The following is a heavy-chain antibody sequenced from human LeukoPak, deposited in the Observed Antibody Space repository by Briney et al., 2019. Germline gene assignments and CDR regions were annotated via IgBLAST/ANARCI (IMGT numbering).Heavy chain of an antibody. CDR2: FYHTRST. Sequence: PSETLSLTCTVPGGSISGQYWSWIRQSPGEGLERIGHFYHTRSTNYSPSLKSRVTILVDTAKTQFSLKLISVTAADTAVYYCTRENFVVTPSLAFFDYWGQGTLVTVSS. V-gene: IGHV4-59*11. D-gene: IGHD4-23*01. CDR3: TRENFVVTPSLAFFDY. J-gene: IGHJ4*02. CDR1: GGSISGQY.